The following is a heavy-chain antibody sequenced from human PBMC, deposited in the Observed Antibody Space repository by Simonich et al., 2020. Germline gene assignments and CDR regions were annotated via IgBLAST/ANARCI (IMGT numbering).Heavy chain of an antibody. CDR1: GYTVTGDS. V-gene: IGHV1-2*02. CDR3: ARGYWGYYFDY. Sequence: QVQMVQSGAEVKKPGASVKVSCKASGYTVTGDSMHWVRQAPGQGLEWRGWINPNSCDKNYAQKFQGRVTMTRDTSISTAYMELSRLRSDDTAVYYCARGYWGYYFDYWGQGTLVTVSS. J-gene: IGHJ4*02. CDR2: INPNSCDK. D-gene: IGHD7-27*01.